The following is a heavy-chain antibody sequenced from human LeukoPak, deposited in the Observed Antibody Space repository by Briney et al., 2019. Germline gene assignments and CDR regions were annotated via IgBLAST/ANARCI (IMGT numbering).Heavy chain of an antibody. J-gene: IGHJ4*02. D-gene: IGHD4-17*01. CDR1: GFTFSSYS. CDR2: ISSSSSYI. Sequence: GGSLRLSCAASGFTFSSYSMNWVRQAPGKGLEWVSSISSSSSYIYYADSVKGRFTISRDNSKNTLYLQMNSLRAEDTAVYYCASPDDYGVPLGYWGQGTLVTVSS. V-gene: IGHV3-21*04. CDR3: ASPDDYGVPLGY.